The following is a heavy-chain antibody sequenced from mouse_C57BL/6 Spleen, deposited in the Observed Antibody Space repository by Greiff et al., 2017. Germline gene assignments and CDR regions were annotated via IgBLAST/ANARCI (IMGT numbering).Heavy chain of an antibody. J-gene: IGHJ2*01. CDR3: ARTAQATNYFDY. CDR2: INPGSGGT. CDR1: GYTFTNYL. V-gene: IGHV1-54*01. Sequence: QVQLQQSGAELVRPGTSVKVSCKASGYTFTNYLIEWVKQRPGQGLEWIGVINPGSGGTNYNEKFKGKATLTADKSSSTAYMQLSSLTSEDSAVYCCARTAQATNYFDYWGQGTTLTVSS. D-gene: IGHD3-2*02.